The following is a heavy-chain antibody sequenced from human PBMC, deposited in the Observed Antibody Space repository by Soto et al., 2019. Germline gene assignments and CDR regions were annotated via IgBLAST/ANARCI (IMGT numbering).Heavy chain of an antibody. CDR1: GFTFSEYD. V-gene: IGHV3-33*08. CDR3: ARTDTGGTYFEF. D-gene: IGHD3-16*01. Sequence: QVQLVESGGGVVQPGMSLRLSCADSGFTFSEYDMHWVRQAPGKGLEWVALISYIGTKTDYADSVKGRFTISRDNFKKTVALQMESLRAEDSAVYFCARTDTGGTYFEFWGRGTLVTVSS. CDR2: ISYIGTKT. J-gene: IGHJ4*02.